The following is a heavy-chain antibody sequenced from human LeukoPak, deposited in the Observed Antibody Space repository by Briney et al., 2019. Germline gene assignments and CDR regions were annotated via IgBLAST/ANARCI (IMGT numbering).Heavy chain of an antibody. Sequence: PSETLSLTCAVYGGSFSGYYWSWIRQPPGKGLEWIGEINHSGSTNYNPSLKSRVTISVDTSKNQFSLKLSSVTAADTAVYYCARNRAFNYYGSGSYSHYFDYWGQGTLVTVSS. D-gene: IGHD3-10*01. V-gene: IGHV4-34*01. CDR2: INHSGST. CDR3: ARNRAFNYYGSGSYSHYFDY. CDR1: GGSFSGYY. J-gene: IGHJ4*02.